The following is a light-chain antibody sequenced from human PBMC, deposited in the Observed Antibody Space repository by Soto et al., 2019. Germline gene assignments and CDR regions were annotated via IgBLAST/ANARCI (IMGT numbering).Light chain of an antibody. J-gene: IGKJ5*01. V-gene: IGKV3D-15*01. CDR3: QQYEKWPTT. Sequence: EIVLTQSPGTLSLSPGEGATLACRASQSIPTTYFAWYQQKPGQTPRLLIYGISTRATGVPDRFSGSGSGTEFSLTISSLQSEDFAVYYCQQYEKWPTTFGQGTRLEIK. CDR1: QSIPTTY. CDR2: GIS.